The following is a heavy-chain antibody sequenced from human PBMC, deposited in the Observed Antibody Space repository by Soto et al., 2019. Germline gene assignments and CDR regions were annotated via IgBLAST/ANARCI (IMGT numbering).Heavy chain of an antibody. CDR3: ARVRRLEIRGTTGAFDI. CDR1: GYTFTSYY. D-gene: IGHD1-7*01. CDR2: INPSGGST. V-gene: IGHV1-46*01. Sequence: ASVKVSCKASGYTFTSYYMHWVRQAPGQGLEWMEIINPSGGSTSYAQKFQGRVTMTRDTSTSTVYMELSSLRSEDTAVYYCARVRRLEIRGTTGAFDIWGQGTMVTVSS. J-gene: IGHJ3*02.